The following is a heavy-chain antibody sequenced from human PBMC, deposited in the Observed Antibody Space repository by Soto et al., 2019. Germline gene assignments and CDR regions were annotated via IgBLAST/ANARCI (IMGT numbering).Heavy chain of an antibody. CDR2: SDGSSAYT. D-gene: IGHD1-26*01. J-gene: IGHJ6*02. CDR1: GFTFSDYY. V-gene: IGHV3-11*06. Sequence: QVQLVESGGGLVKPGGSLRLSGAASGFTFSDYYMNWIRQAPGTGLEWLSSSDGSSAYTNYADSVKGRFTIPRDNAKNSLFLQLTSLRDADTAVYYCARAVGHHYGMDVWGQGTTVTVSS. CDR3: ARAVGHHYGMDV.